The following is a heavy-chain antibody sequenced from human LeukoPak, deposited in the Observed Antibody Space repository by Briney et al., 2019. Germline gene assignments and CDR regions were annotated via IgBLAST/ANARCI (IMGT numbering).Heavy chain of an antibody. V-gene: IGHV3-21*04. CDR2: ISISSSYL. CDR1: GFTFSSSS. J-gene: IGHJ4*02. Sequence: GGSLRLSCAASGFTFSSSSMIWVRQAPGKGLEWVSSISISSSYLYYADSVKGRFTISRDNAKNSLYLQMNSLRAEDTAVYYCARRAGEWELRNDYWGQGTLVTVSS. CDR3: ARRAGEWELRNDY. D-gene: IGHD1-26*01.